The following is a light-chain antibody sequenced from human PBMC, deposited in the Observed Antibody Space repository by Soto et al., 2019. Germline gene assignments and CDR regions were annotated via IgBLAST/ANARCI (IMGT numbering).Light chain of an antibody. V-gene: IGKV3-20*01. CDR1: HTVSSSY. CDR2: GAS. J-gene: IGKJ1*01. CDR3: QQYNNWPMWT. Sequence: EIVLTQSPGTLSFSPGERATLSCRASHTVSSSYLAWYQQKPGQAPRLLIYGASSRATGIPDRFSGSGSGTDFTLTISRLEPEDFAVYYCQQYNNWPMWTFGQGTKVDNK.